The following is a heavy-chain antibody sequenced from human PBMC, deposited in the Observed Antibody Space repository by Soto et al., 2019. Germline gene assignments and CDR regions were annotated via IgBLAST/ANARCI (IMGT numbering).Heavy chain of an antibody. Sequence: PGGSLRLSCAASGFTFSSYWMHWVRQAPGKGLVWVSRINSDGSSTSYADSVKGRFTISRDNAKNTLYLQMNSLRAEDTAIYYSARRGAVAGLHYWGQGTLVTVSS. J-gene: IGHJ4*02. CDR1: GFTFSSYW. V-gene: IGHV3-74*01. CDR2: INSDGSST. CDR3: ARRGAVAGLHY. D-gene: IGHD6-19*01.